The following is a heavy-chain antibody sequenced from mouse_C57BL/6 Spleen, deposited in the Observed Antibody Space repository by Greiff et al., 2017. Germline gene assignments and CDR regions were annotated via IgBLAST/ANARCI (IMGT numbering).Heavy chain of an antibody. CDR1: GYTFTDYY. CDR2: INPNNGGT. D-gene: IGHD2-1*01. Sequence: VQLQQSGPELVKPGASVKISCKASGYTFTDYYMNWVKQSHGKSLEWIGDINPNNGGTSYNQKFKGKATLTVDKSSSTAYMELRSLTSEDSAVYYCARSIYYGSFDYWGQGTTLTVSS. J-gene: IGHJ2*01. CDR3: ARSIYYGSFDY. V-gene: IGHV1-26*01.